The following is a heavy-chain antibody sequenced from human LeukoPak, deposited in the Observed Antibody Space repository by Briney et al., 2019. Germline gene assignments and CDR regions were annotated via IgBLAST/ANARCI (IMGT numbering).Heavy chain of an antibody. D-gene: IGHD6-19*01. V-gene: IGHV3-74*01. Sequence: GGSLRLSCAASGFTFSGYSVSWVRQAPGKGLEWVSRINSGGSSTYYADSVKGRFTISRDNAKNTLYLQMNSLRAEDTAVYYGAREDAVAGTQGNWFDPWGQGTLVTVSS. CDR3: AREDAVAGTQGNWFDP. J-gene: IGHJ5*02. CDR2: INSGGSST. CDR1: GFTFSGYS.